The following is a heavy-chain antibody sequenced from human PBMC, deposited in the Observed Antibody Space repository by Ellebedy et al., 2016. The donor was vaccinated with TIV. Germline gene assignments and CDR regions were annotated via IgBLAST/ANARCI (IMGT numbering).Heavy chain of an antibody. CDR1: GFPFSIFS. D-gene: IGHD5-24*01. V-gene: IGHV3-23*01. J-gene: IGHJ3*01. CDR3: ARDRNFPNDVFDV. Sequence: GESLKISXAASGFPFSIFSMNWVRQAPGKGLEWVSAINGPGATWYADSVRGRFTISRDNSKTTVDLQMNSLRAEDTAIYYCARDRNFPNDVFDVWGQGTMVTVSS. CDR2: INGPGAT.